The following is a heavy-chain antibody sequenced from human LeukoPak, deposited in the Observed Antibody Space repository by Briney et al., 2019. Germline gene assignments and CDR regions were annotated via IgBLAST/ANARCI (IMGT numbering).Heavy chain of an antibody. CDR3: ARGLIGMATTIDY. V-gene: IGHV4-59*12. Sequence: SETLSLTCTVSGGYIGSYYWNWIRQPPGKGLEWIGYIYYSGITNYNPSLKSRVTISVDTSKNQFSLKVRSVTAADTAVYYCARGLIGMATTIDYWGQGTLVTVSS. CDR1: GGYIGSYY. CDR2: IYYSGIT. D-gene: IGHD5-24*01. J-gene: IGHJ4*02.